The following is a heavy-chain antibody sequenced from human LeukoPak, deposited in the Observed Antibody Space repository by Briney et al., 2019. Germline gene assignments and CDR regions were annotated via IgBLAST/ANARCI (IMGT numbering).Heavy chain of an antibody. J-gene: IGHJ4*02. CDR1: GYTFTSYG. CDR2: ISAYNGNT. D-gene: IGHD2-21*02. CDR3: ARSLNHPYCRGDCFGDY. Sequence: ASVKVSCKASGYTFTSYGISWVRQAPGQGLEWMGWISAYNGNTNYAQKLQGRVTMTTDTSTSTAYMELRSLRSDDTAVYYCARSLNHPYCRGDCFGDYWGQGTLVTVSS. V-gene: IGHV1-18*01.